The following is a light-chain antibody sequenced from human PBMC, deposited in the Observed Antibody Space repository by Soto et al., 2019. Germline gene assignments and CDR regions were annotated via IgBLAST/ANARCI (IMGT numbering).Light chain of an antibody. CDR2: DVT. CDR1: NSDIGFYNH. V-gene: IGLV2-14*03. CDR3: SSYMSSNTLV. J-gene: IGLJ2*01. Sequence: QSALTQPASVSGSPGQSITISCTETNSDIGFYNHVSWYQQLPGKAPRLVIYDVTNRPSGVSSRFAGSKSGNTASLTISGLQAEDEADYNFSSYMSSNTLVFGGGTKLTVL.